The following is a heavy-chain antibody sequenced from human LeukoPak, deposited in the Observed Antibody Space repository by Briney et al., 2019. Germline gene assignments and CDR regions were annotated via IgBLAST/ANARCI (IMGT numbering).Heavy chain of an antibody. J-gene: IGHJ6*02. Sequence: GESLKISCKGSGYSFTSYWIGWVRQMPGKGVGGMGIIYTGDSGTRYSPSFQGQVTISADKPISTTYLQWSSLKASDTPMYYCARRSRLADGYGMDVWGQGTTVTVSS. D-gene: IGHD3-9*01. V-gene: IGHV5-51*01. CDR1: GYSFTSYW. CDR3: ARRSRLADGYGMDV. CDR2: IYTGDSGT.